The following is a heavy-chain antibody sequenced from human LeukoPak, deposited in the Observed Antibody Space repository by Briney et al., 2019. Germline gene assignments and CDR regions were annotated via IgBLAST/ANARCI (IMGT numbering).Heavy chain of an antibody. CDR3: ARDFLLQSEGLFDY. V-gene: IGHV4-4*07. CDR1: GGSISSYY. Sequence: SETLSLTCTVSGGSISSYYWSWIRQPAGKGLEWIGRFYISGSTNYNPSLKSRDTMSVDTSKNQFSLRLNSVTAADTAVYYCARDFLLQSEGLFDYWGQGTLVTVSS. CDR2: FYISGST. J-gene: IGHJ4*02. D-gene: IGHD4-11*01.